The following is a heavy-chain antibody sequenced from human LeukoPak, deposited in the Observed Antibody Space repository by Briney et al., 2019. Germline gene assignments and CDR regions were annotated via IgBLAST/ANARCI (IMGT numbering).Heavy chain of an antibody. CDR1: GGSISSSSYY. J-gene: IGHJ4*02. CDR3: AREGYSSGWYYY. Sequence: PSETLSLTCTVSGGSISSSSYYWGWIHQPPGKGLEWIGSIYYSGSTYCNPSLKSRVTISVDTSKNQFSLKLSSVTAADTAVYYCAREGYSSGWYYYWGQGTLVTVSS. CDR2: IYYSGST. D-gene: IGHD6-19*01. V-gene: IGHV4-39*07.